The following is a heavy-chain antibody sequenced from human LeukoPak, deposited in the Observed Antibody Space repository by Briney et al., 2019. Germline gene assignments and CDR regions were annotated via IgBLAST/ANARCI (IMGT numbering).Heavy chain of an antibody. CDR2: IKQDGSEK. CDR3: ARERYGSGSHYYYYYMDV. J-gene: IGHJ6*03. Sequence: GGSLRLSCAASGFTFSSYAMSWVRQAPGKGLEWVANIKQDGSEKYYVDSVKGRFTISRDNAKNSLYLQMNSLRAEDTAVYYCARERYGSGSHYYYYYMDVWGKGTTVTVSS. CDR1: GFTFSSYA. D-gene: IGHD3-10*01. V-gene: IGHV3-7*01.